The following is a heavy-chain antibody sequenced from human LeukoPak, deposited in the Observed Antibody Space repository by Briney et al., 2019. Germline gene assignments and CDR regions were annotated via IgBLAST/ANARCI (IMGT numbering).Heavy chain of an antibody. V-gene: IGHV3-66*01. Sequence: GGSLRLSCAASGFTVSSSYMSWVRQAPGKGLEWASVIYSGGTTSYADSVKGRFTISRDNSKNTLYLQMNSLRVEDTAVYYCARDFGSSSPIYYFDYWGQGTLVTVSS. D-gene: IGHD6-6*01. CDR2: IYSGGTT. CDR1: GFTVSSSY. CDR3: ARDFGSSSPIYYFDY. J-gene: IGHJ4*02.